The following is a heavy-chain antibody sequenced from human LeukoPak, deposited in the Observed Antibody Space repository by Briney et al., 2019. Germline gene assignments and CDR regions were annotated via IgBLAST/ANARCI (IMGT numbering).Heavy chain of an antibody. D-gene: IGHD2-2*01. CDR1: GGTFSSYA. Sequence: ASVKVSCKASGGTFSSYAISWVRQAPGQGLEWMGGIIPIFGTANYAQKFQGRVTITADESTSTAYMELSSLRSEDTAVYYCARPQGGYCSSTSCYAIPYYYYGMDVWGQGTTVTVSS. CDR2: IIPIFGTA. V-gene: IGHV1-69*13. CDR3: ARPQGGYCSSTSCYAIPYYYYGMDV. J-gene: IGHJ6*02.